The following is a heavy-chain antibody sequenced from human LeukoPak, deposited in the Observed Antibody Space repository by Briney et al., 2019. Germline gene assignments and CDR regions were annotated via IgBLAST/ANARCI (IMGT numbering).Heavy chain of an antibody. CDR2: IYYSGST. Sequence: SETLSLTCTVSGGSITSSSYYWGWIRQPPGKGLEWIGSIYYSGSTYFNPSLKSRVTISVDTSKNQFSLNLSSVTAADTAVYYCASQYSSGRYRFDYWGQGTLVTVSS. CDR3: ASQYSSGRYRFDY. V-gene: IGHV4-39*01. D-gene: IGHD6-19*01. CDR1: GGSITSSSYY. J-gene: IGHJ4*02.